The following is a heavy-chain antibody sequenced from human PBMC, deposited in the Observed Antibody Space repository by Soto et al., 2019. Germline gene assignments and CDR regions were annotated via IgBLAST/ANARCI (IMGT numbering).Heavy chain of an antibody. CDR3: PRGGSGYTCFNEF. CDR2: IIPVFQTA. V-gene: IGHV1-69*01. J-gene: IGHJ4*01. Sequence: QEQLVQSGAEVKKPGSSVKVSCKASGGLFSSYPISWVRQVPGQGLEWMGGIIPVFQTAYYTQRFQGRVTITADESTNTADMELSSLISEDTAIYYCPRGGSGYTCFNEFWGHGTLVTVSS. CDR1: GGLFSSYP. D-gene: IGHD3-22*01.